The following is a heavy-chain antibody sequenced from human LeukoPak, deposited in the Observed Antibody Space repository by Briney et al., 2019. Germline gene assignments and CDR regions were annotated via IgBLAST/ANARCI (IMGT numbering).Heavy chain of an antibody. V-gene: IGHV4-30-4*01. CDR2: IYYSGST. Sequence: SQTLSLTCTVSGGSISSGDYYWSWIRQPPGKGLEWIGYIYYSGSTYYNPSLKSRVTISVDTSKNQFSLKLSSVTAADTAVYYCARAPYYDSSGYPYGMDVWGQGTTVTVSS. CDR3: ARAPYYDSSGYPYGMDV. D-gene: IGHD3-22*01. CDR1: GGSISSGDYY. J-gene: IGHJ6*02.